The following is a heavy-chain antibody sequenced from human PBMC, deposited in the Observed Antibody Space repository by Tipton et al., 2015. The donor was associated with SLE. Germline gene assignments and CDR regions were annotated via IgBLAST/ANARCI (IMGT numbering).Heavy chain of an antibody. V-gene: IGHV3-74*01. Sequence: GSLRLSCAASGFTFDDYAMHWVRQDPGKGLVWVSRINTAGTDAWYADSVKGRFTISRDNSKNALFLQMNNLRDGDTAIYYCAKRVAYSSSSAYFDSWGQGTVVTVSS. CDR3: AKRVAYSSSSAYFDS. CDR2: INTAGTDA. J-gene: IGHJ4*02. D-gene: IGHD6-6*01. CDR1: GFTFDDYA.